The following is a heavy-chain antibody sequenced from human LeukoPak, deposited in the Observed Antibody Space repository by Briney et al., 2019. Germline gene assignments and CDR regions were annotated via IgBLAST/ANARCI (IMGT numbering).Heavy chain of an antibody. D-gene: IGHD3-10*01. CDR2: INHSGST. CDR1: GGSISSGGYY. CDR3: ARGHGVHLY. Sequence: PSETLSLTCTVSGGSISSGGYYWSWIRQPPGKGLEWIGEINHSGSTNYNPSLKSRVTISVDTSKNQFSLKLSSVTAADTAVYYCARGHGVHLYWGQGTLVTVSS. V-gene: IGHV4-39*07. J-gene: IGHJ4*02.